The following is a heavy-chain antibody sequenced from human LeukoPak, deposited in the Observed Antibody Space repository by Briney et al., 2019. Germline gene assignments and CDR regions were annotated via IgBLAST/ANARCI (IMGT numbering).Heavy chain of an antibody. CDR1: GYTFTSYD. Sequence: ASVKVSCKASGYTFTSYDINWVRQATGQGLEWMGWMNPNSGSTGYAPKFQGRATTTRNTSISTAYMELSSLRSEDTAVYYCARSPKGELRDSGYDHGFDYWGQGTLVTVSS. CDR3: ARSPKGELRDSGYDHGFDY. V-gene: IGHV1-8*01. D-gene: IGHD5-12*01. J-gene: IGHJ4*02. CDR2: MNPNSGST.